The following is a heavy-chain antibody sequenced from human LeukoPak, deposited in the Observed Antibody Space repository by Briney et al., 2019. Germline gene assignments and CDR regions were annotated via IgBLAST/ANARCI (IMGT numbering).Heavy chain of an antibody. D-gene: IGHD6-19*01. CDR2: IYPGDSDT. J-gene: IGHJ5*02. V-gene: IGHV5-51*01. Sequence: ESLKISCKGSGYSFTSYWIGWVRQMPGKGLEWMGIIYPGDSDTRYSPSFQGQVTISADKSISTAYLQWSSLKASDTAMYYCAREVAVAAEGDWFDPWGQGTLVTVSS. CDR3: AREVAVAAEGDWFDP. CDR1: GYSFTSYW.